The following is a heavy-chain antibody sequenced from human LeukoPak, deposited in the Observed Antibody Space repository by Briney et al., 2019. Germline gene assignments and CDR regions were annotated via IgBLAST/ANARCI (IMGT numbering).Heavy chain of an antibody. CDR3: AHSLLWFGEAQRGFDP. D-gene: IGHD3-10*01. V-gene: IGHV2-5*01. CDR1: GFSLSTSGVG. Sequence: SGPTLVKPTQTLTLTCTFSGFSLSTSGVGVGWIRQPPGKALEWLALIYWNDDKRYSPSLKSRLTITKDTSKNQVVLTMTNMDPVDTATYYCAHSLLWFGEAQRGFDPWGQGTLVTVSS. J-gene: IGHJ5*02. CDR2: IYWNDDK.